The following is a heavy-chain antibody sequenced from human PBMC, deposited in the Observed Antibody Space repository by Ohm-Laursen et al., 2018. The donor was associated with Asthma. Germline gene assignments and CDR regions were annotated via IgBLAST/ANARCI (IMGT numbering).Heavy chain of an antibody. Sequence: SLRLSCAASGFTFSSYAMHWVRQAPGKGLEWVAGIWYDGSNKYFADSVKGRFTISRDNSKNTLYLQMNSLRPENTAVYYCAREYASSWYPCFDYWGQGTLVTVSS. CDR3: AREYASSWYPCFDY. CDR2: IWYDGSNK. V-gene: IGHV3-33*08. J-gene: IGHJ4*02. D-gene: IGHD6-13*01. CDR1: GFTFSSYA.